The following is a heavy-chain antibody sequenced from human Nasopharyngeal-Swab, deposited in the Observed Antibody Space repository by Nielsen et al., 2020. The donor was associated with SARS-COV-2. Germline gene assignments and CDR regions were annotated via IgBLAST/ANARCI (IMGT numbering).Heavy chain of an antibody. CDR2: MNPNSGNT. D-gene: IGHD5-18*01. CDR3: ARAGKIQLWFNSLYYFDY. V-gene: IGHV1-8*01. Sequence: WVRQAPGQGLEWMGWMNPNSGNTGYAQTFQGRVTMTRNTSISTAYMELSSLRSEDTAVYYCARAGKIQLWFNSLYYFDYWGQGTLVTVSS. J-gene: IGHJ4*02.